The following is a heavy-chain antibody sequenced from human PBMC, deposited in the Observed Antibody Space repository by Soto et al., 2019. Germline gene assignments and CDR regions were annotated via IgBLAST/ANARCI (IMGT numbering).Heavy chain of an antibody. CDR1: GDSITNYY. J-gene: IGHJ5*02. Sequence: SETLSLTCTVSGDSITNYYWIWIRQPPGKGLEWIGYIYHSGSTNYNPSLKSRVTISVDTSKNQFSLKLSSVTAADTAVYYCARGVDVVVVAATPPHWFDPWGQGTLVTVSS. V-gene: IGHV4-59*01. CDR2: IYHSGST. CDR3: ARGVDVVVVAATPPHWFDP. D-gene: IGHD2-15*01.